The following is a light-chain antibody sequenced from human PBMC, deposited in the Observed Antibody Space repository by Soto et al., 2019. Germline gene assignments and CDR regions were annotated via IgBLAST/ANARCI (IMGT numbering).Light chain of an antibody. CDR2: GAS. CDR3: QQANSFPLT. Sequence: EIVLTQSPGTLCLSPGERATLSCRASQSVSSSYLAWYQQKPGQAPRLLIYGASSRATGIPDRFSGSGSGTDFTLTISSLQPEDFATYYCQQANSFPLTFGGGTKVDIK. J-gene: IGKJ4*01. CDR1: QSVSSSY. V-gene: IGKV3-20*01.